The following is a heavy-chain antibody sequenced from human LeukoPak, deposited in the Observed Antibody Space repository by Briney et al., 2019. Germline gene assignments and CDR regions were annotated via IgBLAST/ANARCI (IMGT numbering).Heavy chain of an antibody. CDR3: ARRSSGSPPYYFDY. V-gene: IGHV4-39*01. D-gene: IGHD1-26*01. CDR2: IYYTGST. CDR1: GGSISSISYY. Sequence: SETLSLTCTISGGSISSISYYWGWIRQPPGKGLEWIGSIYYTGSTYYNPSLKSRVTVSVDTSKNQFSLNLRSVTAADTAVYYCARRSSGSPPYYFDYWGQGTLVTVSS. J-gene: IGHJ4*02.